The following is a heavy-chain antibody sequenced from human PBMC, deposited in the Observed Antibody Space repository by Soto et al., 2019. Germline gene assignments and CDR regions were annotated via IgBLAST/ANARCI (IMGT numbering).Heavy chain of an antibody. CDR3: ARVGTGNYDYYYYYMDV. J-gene: IGHJ6*03. V-gene: IGHV1-8*01. D-gene: IGHD4-4*01. CDR1: GYTFTIYD. CDR2: MNPNSGNT. Sequence: ASVKVSCKASGYTFTIYDINWVRQATGQGLEWMGWMNPNSGNTGYAQKFQGRVTMTRNTSISTAYMELSSLRSEDTAVYYCARVGTGNYDYYYYYMDVWGKGTTVTVSS.